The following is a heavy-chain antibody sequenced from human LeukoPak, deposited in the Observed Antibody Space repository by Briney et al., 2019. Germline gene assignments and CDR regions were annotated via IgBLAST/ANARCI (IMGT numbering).Heavy chain of an antibody. CDR2: TSAYNGKT. D-gene: IGHD6-13*01. J-gene: IGHJ6*02. CDR3: AIQQLVRYYYYGMDV. CDR1: GYTFTSYG. Sequence: ASVKVSCKASGYTFTSYGISWVRQAPGQGLEWMGWTSAYNGKTNYAQKLQGRATMTTDTSTSTAYMELRSLRSDDTAVYYCAIQQLVRYYYYGMDVWGQGTTVTVSS. V-gene: IGHV1-18*01.